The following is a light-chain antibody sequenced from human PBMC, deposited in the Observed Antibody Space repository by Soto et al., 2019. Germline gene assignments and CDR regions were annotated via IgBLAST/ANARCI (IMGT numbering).Light chain of an antibody. V-gene: IGKV3-20*01. CDR1: QSIARAY. CDR3: QQYATSRWT. J-gene: IGKJ1*01. CDR2: GTS. Sequence: EIVLTQSPGTLSLSPGESATLSCRASQSIARAYLAWYQQKPGQAPRLLIYGTSTRATGIPDRFSGSGSGTDFTLAISRLEPEDFAVYYWQQYATSRWTFGQGTKVEIK.